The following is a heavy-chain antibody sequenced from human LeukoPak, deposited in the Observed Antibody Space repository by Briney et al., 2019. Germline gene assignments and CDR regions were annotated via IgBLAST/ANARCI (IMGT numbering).Heavy chain of an antibody. CDR2: IYYSGST. D-gene: IGHD4-17*01. CDR3: LKDDYVNGEGGFDY. V-gene: IGHV4-39*01. J-gene: IGHJ4*02. CDR1: GGSISSSSYY. Sequence: PSETLSLTCTVSGGSISSSSYYWGWIRQPPGKGLEWIGSIYYSGSTYYNPSLKSRVTISVDTSKNQFSLKLSSVTAADTAVYYCLKDDYVNGEGGFDYWGQGTLVTVSS.